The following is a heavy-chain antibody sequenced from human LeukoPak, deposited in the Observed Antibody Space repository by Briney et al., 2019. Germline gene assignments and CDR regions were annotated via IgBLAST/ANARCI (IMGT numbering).Heavy chain of an antibody. J-gene: IGHJ4*02. D-gene: IGHD3-22*01. V-gene: IGHV3-7*01. CDR2: IKQDGSQT. Sequence: GGSLRLSCAASGFTFSSYWMTWVRQAPGKGLEWVANIKQDGSQTYYVDSVKGRFTISRDNAKNSLYLQMNSLRAEDTAVYYCARPLNHYYKSSGYSGFFAYWGQGTLIAVSS. CDR1: GFTFSSYW. CDR3: ARPLNHYYKSSGYSGFFAY.